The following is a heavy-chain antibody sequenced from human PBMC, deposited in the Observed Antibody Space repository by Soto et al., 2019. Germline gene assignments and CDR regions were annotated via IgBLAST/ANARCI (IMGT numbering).Heavy chain of an antibody. CDR1: GDTFTSYH. Sequence: GASVKVSCKAPGDTFTSYHMPWVLQAPGHGLEWMGLINPNGGSRRFAQRLQDRVTLTRDMSTATTYMELSRLTSEDTAIYYCAADATAWQQMVPSDYWGQGTLVTVSS. V-gene: IGHV1-46*01. J-gene: IGHJ4*02. CDR2: INPNGGSR. D-gene: IGHD2-8*01. CDR3: AADATAWQQMVPSDY.